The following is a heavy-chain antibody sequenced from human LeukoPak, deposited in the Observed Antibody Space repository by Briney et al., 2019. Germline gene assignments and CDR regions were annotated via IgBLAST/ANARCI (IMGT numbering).Heavy chain of an antibody. CDR3: ARGGWSLDY. V-gene: IGHV4-59*11. CDR1: GDSISSHY. D-gene: IGHD6-19*01. J-gene: IGHJ4*02. CDR2: IHYSGTT. Sequence: PSETLSLTCSVSGDSISSHYWTWIRQPPGKGLEWIGYIHYSGTTNYNPSLKSRITTSLDTSKNQFSLTLNSVTAADTAVYYCARGGWSLDYWGQGTLVTVSS.